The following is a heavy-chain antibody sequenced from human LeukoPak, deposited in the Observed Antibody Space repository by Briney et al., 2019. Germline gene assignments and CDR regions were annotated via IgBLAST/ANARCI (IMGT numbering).Heavy chain of an antibody. Sequence: ASVKVSCKASGYTFTSYYMHWVRQAPGQGLEWMGIINPSGGSTSYAQKFQGRVTMTRDTSTSTVYMELSSLRAEDTAVYYCARMGGYDFWSGVTYYMDVWGKGTTVTVSS. CDR3: ARMGGYDFWSGVTYYMDV. V-gene: IGHV1-46*01. CDR2: INPSGGST. J-gene: IGHJ6*03. D-gene: IGHD3-3*01. CDR1: GYTFTSYY.